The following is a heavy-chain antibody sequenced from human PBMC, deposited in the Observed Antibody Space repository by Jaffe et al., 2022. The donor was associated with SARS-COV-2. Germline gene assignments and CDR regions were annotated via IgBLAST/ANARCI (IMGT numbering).Heavy chain of an antibody. D-gene: IGHD3-22*01. Sequence: QVQLQQWGAGLLKPSETLSLTCAVYGGSFSGYYWSWIRQPPGKGLEWIGEINHSGSTNYNPSLKSRVTISVDTSKNQFSLKLSSVTAADTAVYYCAREGPYYYDSSAKNYYYYYMDVWGKGTTVTVSS. CDR1: GGSFSGYY. CDR2: INHSGST. CDR3: AREGPYYYDSSAKNYYYYYMDV. J-gene: IGHJ6*03. V-gene: IGHV4-34*01.